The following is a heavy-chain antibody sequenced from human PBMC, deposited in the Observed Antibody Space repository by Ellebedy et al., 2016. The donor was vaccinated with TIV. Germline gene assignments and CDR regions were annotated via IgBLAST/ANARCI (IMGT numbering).Heavy chain of an antibody. Sequence: AASVKVSCKASGYTLMSYCICWVRQAPGQGLEWMGWVSPYDGNTNYAQKFQGRVTMTKETSTSTGYMELRSLRSDETAVYYCARGFRYGSGRWPLDYWGQGTLVTVSS. J-gene: IGHJ4*02. CDR1: GYTLMSYC. V-gene: IGHV1-18*01. D-gene: IGHD4-23*01. CDR3: ARGFRYGSGRWPLDY. CDR2: VSPYDGNT.